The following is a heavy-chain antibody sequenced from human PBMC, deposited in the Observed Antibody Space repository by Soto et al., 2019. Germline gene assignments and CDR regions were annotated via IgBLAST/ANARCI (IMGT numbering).Heavy chain of an antibody. V-gene: IGHV3-48*03. Sequence: DVQLVESGGDLVQPGGSLRLSCAASGFSITSYEMDWVRQAPGKGLEWVSHITSGGTTKIYADSVKGRFTISRDNAKNSLLLQMNSLRAEDTGVYYCATERLTDAVFSGYDAFYIWGRGTMVTGSS. CDR1: GFSITSYE. CDR3: ATERLTDAVFSGYDAFYI. D-gene: IGHD3-22*01. CDR2: ITSGGTTK. J-gene: IGHJ3*02.